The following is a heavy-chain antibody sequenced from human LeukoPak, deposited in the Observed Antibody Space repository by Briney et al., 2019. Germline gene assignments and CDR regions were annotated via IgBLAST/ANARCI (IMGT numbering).Heavy chain of an antibody. J-gene: IGHJ5*02. D-gene: IGHD2-2*01. V-gene: IGHV1-8*03. CDR3: ARLPLGGYQLSSGWFDP. CDR2: VSTYNGNT. Sequence: ASVKVSCKTSGYSFTKYGLNWVRQAPGQGPEWMGWVSTYNGNTKFAQKFQGRVTITRNTSISTAYMGLSSLRSEDTAVYYCARLPLGGYQLSSGWFDPWGQGTLVTVSS. CDR1: GYSFTKYG.